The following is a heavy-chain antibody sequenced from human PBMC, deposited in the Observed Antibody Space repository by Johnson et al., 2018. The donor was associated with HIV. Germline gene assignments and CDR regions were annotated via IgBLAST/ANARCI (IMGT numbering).Heavy chain of an antibody. Sequence: MLFVESGGGVVRPGGSLRLSCAASGFTFDDYGMSWVRQVPGKGLEWVSGINWNGGNTGYVDSVKGRFTISRDNAKNSLYLQMNSLRAEDTAVYYWSRVKPPDYGDAWGVGAFDIWGQGTMVTVSS. CDR1: GFTFDDYG. V-gene: IGHV3-20*04. CDR3: SRVKPPDYGDAWGVGAFDI. J-gene: IGHJ3*02. D-gene: IGHD4-17*01. CDR2: INWNGGNT.